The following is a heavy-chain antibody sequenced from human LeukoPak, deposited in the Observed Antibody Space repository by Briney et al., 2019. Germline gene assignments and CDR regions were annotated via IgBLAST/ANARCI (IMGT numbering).Heavy chain of an antibody. V-gene: IGHV3-53*01. CDR2: IYSGGST. J-gene: IGHJ4*02. Sequence: GGSLRLSCAASGFTFSSYAMSWVRQAPGKGLEWVSVIYSGGSTYYADSVKGRFTISRDNSKNTLYLQMNSLRAEDTAVYYCARDSGAYYDYWGQGTLVTVSS. D-gene: IGHD3-10*01. CDR3: ARDSGAYYDY. CDR1: GFTFSSYA.